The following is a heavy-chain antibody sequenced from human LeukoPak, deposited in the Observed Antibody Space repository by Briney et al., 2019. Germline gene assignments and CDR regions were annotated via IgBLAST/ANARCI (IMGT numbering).Heavy chain of an antibody. CDR1: GFTFSSYG. Sequence: GGSLRLSCAASGFTFSSYGMSWVRQAPGKGLEWVSAISGSGGSTYYADSVKGRFTISRDNSKNTLYLQMNSLKTEDTAVYYCTSQGPPESPMVRGVPYDAFDIWGQGTMVTVSS. D-gene: IGHD3-10*01. CDR3: TSQGPPESPMVRGVPYDAFDI. CDR2: ISGSGGST. V-gene: IGHV3-23*01. J-gene: IGHJ3*02.